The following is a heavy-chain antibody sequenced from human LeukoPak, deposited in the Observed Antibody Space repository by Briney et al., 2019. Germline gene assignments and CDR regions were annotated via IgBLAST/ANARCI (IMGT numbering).Heavy chain of an antibody. CDR3: ASQAGSYYFRAFDI. CDR1: GGSISSSSYY. D-gene: IGHD1-26*01. J-gene: IGHJ3*02. Sequence: PSETLSLTCTVSGGSISSSSYYWGWIRQPPGRGLEWIGSIYYSGSTYYNPSLKSRVTISVDTSKNQFSLKLSSVTAADTAVYYCASQAGSYYFRAFDIWGQGTMVTVSS. V-gene: IGHV4-39*07. CDR2: IYYSGST.